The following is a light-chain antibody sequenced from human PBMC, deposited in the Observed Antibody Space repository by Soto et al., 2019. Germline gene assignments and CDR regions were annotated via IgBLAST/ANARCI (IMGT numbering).Light chain of an antibody. V-gene: IGKV1-5*03. J-gene: IGKJ1*01. Sequence: DIPMTQSPSILSASVGDRVTITCRASQSISGLLAWYQQKPGKAPKLLIYKASGLESGVPSRFSGSGSGTEFTLTINGLQPDDFATYYCQQYNTFWTFGQGTKVEVK. CDR2: KAS. CDR3: QQYNTFWT. CDR1: QSISGL.